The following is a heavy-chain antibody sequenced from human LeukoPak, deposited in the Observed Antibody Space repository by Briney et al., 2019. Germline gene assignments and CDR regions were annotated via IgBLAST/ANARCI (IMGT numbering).Heavy chain of an antibody. CDR2: IYYSGST. CDR1: GGSISSGGYY. J-gene: IGHJ5*02. CDR3: ARGPDSSSSNWFDP. V-gene: IGHV4-31*03. Sequence: PSQTLSLTCTVSGGSISSGGYYWSWIRQHPGKGLEWIWYIYYSGSTYYNPSLKSRVTISVDTSKNQFSLKLSSVTAADTAVYYCARGPDSSSSNWFDPWGQGTLVTVSS. D-gene: IGHD6-6*01.